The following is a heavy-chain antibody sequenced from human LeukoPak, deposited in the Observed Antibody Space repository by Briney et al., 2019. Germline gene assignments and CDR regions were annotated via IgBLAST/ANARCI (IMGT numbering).Heavy chain of an antibody. Sequence: PSETLSLTCAVYGGSFSGYYWSWIRQPPGKGLEWIGEINHSGSTNYNPPLKSRVTISVDTSKNQFSLKLSSVTAADTAVYYCARSDTAMAVDYWGQGTLVTVSS. CDR2: INHSGST. CDR3: ARSDTAMAVDY. V-gene: IGHV4-34*01. J-gene: IGHJ4*02. D-gene: IGHD5-18*01. CDR1: GGSFSGYY.